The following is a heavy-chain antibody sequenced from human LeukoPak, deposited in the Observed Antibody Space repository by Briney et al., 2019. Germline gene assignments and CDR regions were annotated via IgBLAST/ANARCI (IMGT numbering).Heavy chain of an antibody. V-gene: IGHV1-3*01. CDR3: APIQYCGGDCYPGPLDY. D-gene: IGHD2-21*02. Sequence: ASVKVSCKASQYTFTDYAVHWVRQAPGQRLEWMGWIDAGNGKTKYSQSFQGRVTIIRDTSATTAYMELSSLTSEDTAVYYCAPIQYCGGDCYPGPLDYWGQGTLVTVSS. J-gene: IGHJ4*02. CDR1: QYTFTDYA. CDR2: IDAGNGKT.